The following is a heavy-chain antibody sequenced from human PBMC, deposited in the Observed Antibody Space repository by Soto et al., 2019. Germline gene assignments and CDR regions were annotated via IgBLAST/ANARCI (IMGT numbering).Heavy chain of an antibody. CDR2: INHSGST. CDR3: ARVHGSGSYPA. J-gene: IGHJ4*02. Sequence: QVRLQQWGAGLLKPSETLSLTCAVYGGSFSGYYWSWIRQPPGKGLEWIGEINHSGSTNYNPSLKCRVTISVDTSKNQFSLKLSSVTAADTAVYYCARVHGSGSYPAWGQGTLVTVSS. D-gene: IGHD3-10*01. V-gene: IGHV4-34*01. CDR1: GGSFSGYY.